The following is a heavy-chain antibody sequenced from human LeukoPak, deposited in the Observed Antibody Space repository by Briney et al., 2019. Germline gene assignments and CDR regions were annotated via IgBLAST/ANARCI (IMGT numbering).Heavy chain of an antibody. CDR3: ARQESRNYQYEGLDY. CDR1: GFTFSSYS. D-gene: IGHD3-16*01. CDR2: ISSSSSYI. J-gene: IGHJ4*02. V-gene: IGHV3-21*01. Sequence: GGSLGLSCAASGFTFSSYSMNWVRQAPGKGLEWVSSISSSSSYIYYADSVKGRFTIDRDNSKNTVYLQMNSLRPDDTGIYSCARQESRNYQYEGLDYWGQGNLVTVSS.